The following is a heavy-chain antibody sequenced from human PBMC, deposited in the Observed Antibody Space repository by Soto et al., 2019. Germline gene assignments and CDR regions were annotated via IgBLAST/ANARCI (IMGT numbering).Heavy chain of an antibody. CDR3: ATEVPIPAAQDPPNWFDP. CDR2: FDPEDGET. V-gene: IGHV1-24*01. J-gene: IGHJ5*02. D-gene: IGHD2-2*01. Sequence: ASVKVSCKVSGYTLTELSMHWVRQAPGKGLEWMGGFDPEDGETIYAQKFQGRVTMTEDTSTDTAYMELSSLRSEDTAVYYCATEVPIPAAQDPPNWFDPWGQGTLVTVSS. CDR1: GYTLTELS.